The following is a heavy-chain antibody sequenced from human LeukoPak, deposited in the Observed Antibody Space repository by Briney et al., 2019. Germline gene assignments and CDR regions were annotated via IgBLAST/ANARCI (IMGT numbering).Heavy chain of an antibody. CDR1: GGSISSGGYY. V-gene: IGHV4-31*03. D-gene: IGHD3-22*01. Sequence: PSQTLSLTCTVSGGSISSGGYYWSWIRQHPGKGLEWTGYIYYSGSTYYNPSLKSRVTISVDTSKNQFSLKLSSVTAADTAVYYCAREYYYDSSGYYYGLGDWGQGTLVTVSS. J-gene: IGHJ4*02. CDR3: AREYYYDSSGYYYGLGD. CDR2: IYYSGST.